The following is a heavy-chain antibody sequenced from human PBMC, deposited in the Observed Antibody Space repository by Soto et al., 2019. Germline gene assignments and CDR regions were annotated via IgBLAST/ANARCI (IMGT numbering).Heavy chain of an antibody. Sequence: QVQLQQWGAGLLKPSETLSLTCPVYGGSFSGYYWSWIRQPPGKGLEWIGEINHSGSTNYNPSLKSRVTISVDTSKNQFSLKLSSVTAADTAVYYCARERWFDPWGQGTLVTVSS. CDR3: ARERWFDP. CDR2: INHSGST. V-gene: IGHV4-34*01. CDR1: GGSFSGYY. J-gene: IGHJ5*02.